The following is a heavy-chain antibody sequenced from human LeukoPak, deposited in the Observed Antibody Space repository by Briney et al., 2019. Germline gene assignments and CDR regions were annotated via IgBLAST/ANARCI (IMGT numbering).Heavy chain of an antibody. D-gene: IGHD1-14*01. CDR2: ISGSGGST. J-gene: IGHJ5*02. Sequence: PGGSLRLSCAASGFTFSSYAMSWVRQAPGKGLEWVSAISGSGGSTYYADSVKGRFTISRDNSKSTLYLQMNSLRAEDTAVYYCAKSSPNRVNANWFDPWGQGTLVTASS. V-gene: IGHV3-23*01. CDR3: AKSSPNRVNANWFDP. CDR1: GFTFSSYA.